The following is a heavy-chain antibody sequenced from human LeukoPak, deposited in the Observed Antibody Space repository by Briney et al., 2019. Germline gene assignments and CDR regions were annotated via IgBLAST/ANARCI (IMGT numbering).Heavy chain of an antibody. D-gene: IGHD2-21*01. J-gene: IGHJ5*02. V-gene: IGHV4-34*01. CDR1: GGSFSGYY. CDR2: INHSGST. CDR3: ARDCDWFDP. Sequence: PSGTLSLTCPVYGGSFSGYYWSWIRQPPGKGLEWIGEINHSGSTNYNPSLKSRVTISVDTSKNQFSLKLSSVTAADTAVYYCARDCDWFDPWGQGTLVTVSS.